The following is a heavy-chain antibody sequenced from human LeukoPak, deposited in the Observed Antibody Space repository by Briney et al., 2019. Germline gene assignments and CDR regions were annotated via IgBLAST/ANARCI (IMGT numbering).Heavy chain of an antibody. Sequence: ASVRVSCKASGYTFTGYYLHWVRRAPGQGLEWMGWIYPNSGGTNYAQKFQGRVTMTRDTSISTAYMALSSPRSDDTAVYYCARGYYDSRDYEYFQHWGQGIPVPVSS. D-gene: IGHD3-22*01. J-gene: IGHJ1*01. CDR1: GYTFTGYY. CDR3: ARGYYDSRDYEYFQH. V-gene: IGHV1-2*02. CDR2: IYPNSGGT.